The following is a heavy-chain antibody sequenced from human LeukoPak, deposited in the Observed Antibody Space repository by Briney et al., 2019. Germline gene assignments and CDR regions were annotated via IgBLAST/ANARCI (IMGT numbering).Heavy chain of an antibody. V-gene: IGHV4-34*01. CDR3: AREGRGRSLDY. CDR2: INHSGST. Sequence: SETLSLTCAVYGGSFSGYYWSWIRQPPGKGLEWIGEINHSGSTNYNPSLKSRVTISVDTSKNQFSLRLSSVTAADTAVYYCAREGRGRSLDYWGQGTLVTVSS. CDR1: GGSFSGYY. J-gene: IGHJ4*02. D-gene: IGHD1-26*01.